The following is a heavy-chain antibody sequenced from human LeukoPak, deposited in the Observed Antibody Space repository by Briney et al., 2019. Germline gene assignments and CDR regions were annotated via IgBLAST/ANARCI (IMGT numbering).Heavy chain of an antibody. CDR1: EFTFSSYW. CDR2: IKEDGGEQ. CDR3: AAGIGWLID. J-gene: IGHJ4*02. D-gene: IGHD5-12*01. V-gene: IGHV3-7*01. Sequence: GGSLRLSCAASEFTFSSYWMSWVRQAPGKGLEWVANIKEDGGEQYYADSVKGRFSISRDNANNTFYLQMNNLRAEDTAVYYCAAGIGWLIDCVQGTLVNVSS.